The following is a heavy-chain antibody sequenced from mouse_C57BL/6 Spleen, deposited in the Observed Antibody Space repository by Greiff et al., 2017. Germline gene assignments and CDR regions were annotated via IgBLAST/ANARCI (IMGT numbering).Heavy chain of an antibody. CDR3: ARDGYLYRTWLAY. Sequence: EVKLVESGGGLVKPGGSLKLSCAASGFTFSSYAMSWVRQTPEQRLAWVATISDGGSYTYYPDNVKGRFTISRDNAKNNLYLQMSHRKFEDTAMYYCARDGYLYRTWLAYWGQGSLVTVSA. D-gene: IGHD2-3*01. CDR1: GFTFSSYA. CDR2: ISDGGSYT. V-gene: IGHV5-4*01. J-gene: IGHJ3*01.